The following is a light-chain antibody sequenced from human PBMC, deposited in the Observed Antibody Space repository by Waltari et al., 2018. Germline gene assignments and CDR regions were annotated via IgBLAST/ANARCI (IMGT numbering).Light chain of an antibody. CDR2: DVT. J-gene: IGLJ3*02. CDR1: SHDVDDFNY. V-gene: IGLV2-14*03. Sequence: QSVLTQPASVSGSPGQSITLSCTGSSHDVDDFNYVAWYQHPPDKAPKLILFDVTTRASGVSSRFSGSKSANTASLTISGLQAEDEAFYYCSSHTTRSLLGVFGGGTKLTVL. CDR3: SSHTTRSLLGV.